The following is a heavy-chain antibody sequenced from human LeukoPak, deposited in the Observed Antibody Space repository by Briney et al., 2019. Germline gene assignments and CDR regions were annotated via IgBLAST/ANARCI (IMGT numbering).Heavy chain of an antibody. D-gene: IGHD3-22*01. J-gene: IGHJ6*03. CDR2: IIPIFGTA. CDR3: ARPSRPYYYDSSGYSDGYYYYMDV. V-gene: IGHV1-69*06. Sequence: ASVKVSCKASGYTFTSYGISWVRQAPGQGLEWMGGIIPIFGTANYAQKFQGRVTITADKSTSTAYMELSSLRSEDTAVYYCARPSRPYYYDSSGYSDGYYYYMDVWGKGTTVTVSS. CDR1: GYTFTSYG.